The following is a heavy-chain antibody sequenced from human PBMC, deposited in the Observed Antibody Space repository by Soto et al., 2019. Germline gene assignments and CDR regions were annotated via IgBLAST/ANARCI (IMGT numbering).Heavy chain of an antibody. CDR1: GFTFGDYA. CDR3: ARRKYPDY. D-gene: IGHD2-2*01. CDR2: IRSKTYGGTT. Sequence: GSLRLSCTTSGFTFGDYAMSWFRQAPGKGLEWIGYIRSKTYGGTTEYAASVKGRFTISRDDSKRVAHLQMNSLESEDTAVYYCARRKYPDYWGQGTLVTVS. V-gene: IGHV3-49*03. J-gene: IGHJ4*02.